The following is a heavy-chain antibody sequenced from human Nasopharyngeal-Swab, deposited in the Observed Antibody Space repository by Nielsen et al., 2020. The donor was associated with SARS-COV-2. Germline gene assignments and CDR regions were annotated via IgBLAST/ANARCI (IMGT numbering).Heavy chain of an antibody. CDR3: AKDKAHSTFDY. CDR1: GFTFSSYA. J-gene: IGHJ4*02. D-gene: IGHD4-11*01. Sequence: GESLKISCADSGFTFSSYAMSWVRQAPGKGLEWVSAISGSGGSTYYADSVKGRFTISRDNSKNTLFLQMNSLRAEDTAVYYCAKDKAHSTFDYWGQGTLVTVSS. CDR2: ISGSGGST. V-gene: IGHV3-23*01.